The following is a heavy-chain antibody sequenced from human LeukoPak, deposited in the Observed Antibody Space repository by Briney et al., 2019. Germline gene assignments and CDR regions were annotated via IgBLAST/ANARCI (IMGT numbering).Heavy chain of an antibody. CDR3: AKVRVGTAHFDY. D-gene: IGHD2-15*01. V-gene: IGHV3-30*18. J-gene: IGHJ4*02. Sequence: GGSLRLSCAASGFTFSNYGMHWVRQAPGKGLEWVVVISHDGSNNNYADSVKGRFTISRDNSKDTLYLQMNSLRPEDTAVYYCAKVRVGTAHFDYWGQGTLVTVSS. CDR1: GFTFSNYG. CDR2: ISHDGSNN.